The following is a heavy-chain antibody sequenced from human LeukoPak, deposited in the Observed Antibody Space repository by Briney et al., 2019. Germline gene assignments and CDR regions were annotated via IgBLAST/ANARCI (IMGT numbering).Heavy chain of an antibody. CDR1: GFTFSSYW. J-gene: IGHJ3*02. CDR2: IKQDGSEK. Sequence: GGSLRLSCAASGFTFSSYWMSWVRQAPGKGLEWVANIKQDGSEKYYVDSVKGRFTISRDNAKISLYLQMNSLRAEDTAVYYCARVWEPGYCSGGSCYDDAFDIWGQGTMVTVSS. V-gene: IGHV3-7*01. D-gene: IGHD2-15*01. CDR3: ARVWEPGYCSGGSCYDDAFDI.